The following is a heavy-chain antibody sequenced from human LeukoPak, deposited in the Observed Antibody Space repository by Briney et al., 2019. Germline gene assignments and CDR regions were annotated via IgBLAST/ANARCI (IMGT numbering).Heavy chain of an antibody. Sequence: GGSLRLSCAASGFTFSSYSMNWVRQAPGKGLEWVSYISSSSSTIYYADSVEGRFTISRDNSKNTLFLQMGSLRVEDMAVYYCARGLRAYYYYGMDVWGQGTTVTVSS. J-gene: IGHJ6*02. CDR2: ISSSSSTI. CDR3: ARGLRAYYYYGMDV. V-gene: IGHV3-48*01. CDR1: GFTFSSYS. D-gene: IGHD3-3*01.